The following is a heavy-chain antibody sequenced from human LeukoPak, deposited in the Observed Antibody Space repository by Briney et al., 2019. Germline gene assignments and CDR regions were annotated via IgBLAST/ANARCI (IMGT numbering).Heavy chain of an antibody. Sequence: PGGSLRLSCAASGFTFSSYGMHWVRQAPGKGLEWVAIISYDGSNKYYADSVKGRFTISRDNAKNSLYLQMNSLRAEDTAVYYCATMGDYYYYYMDVWGKGTTVTVSS. CDR3: ATMGDYYYYYMDV. CDR1: GFTFSSYG. J-gene: IGHJ6*03. CDR2: ISYDGSNK. V-gene: IGHV3-30*03. D-gene: IGHD3-10*01.